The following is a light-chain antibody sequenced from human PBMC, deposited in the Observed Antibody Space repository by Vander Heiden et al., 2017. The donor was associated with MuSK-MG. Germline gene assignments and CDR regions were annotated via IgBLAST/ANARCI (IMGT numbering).Light chain of an antibody. J-gene: IGKJ2*01. Sequence: DIVMTQSPDSLAVSLGERATINCKSSQSILYSSNNKNYLAWYQQKPGQPPKVLIDWASSRESGVPDRFSGSGFGTDFTLTISSLQAEDVAVYYCQQDDSSPYTFGQGTKLEIK. CDR2: WAS. V-gene: IGKV4-1*01. CDR1: QSILYSSNNKNY. CDR3: QQDDSSPYT.